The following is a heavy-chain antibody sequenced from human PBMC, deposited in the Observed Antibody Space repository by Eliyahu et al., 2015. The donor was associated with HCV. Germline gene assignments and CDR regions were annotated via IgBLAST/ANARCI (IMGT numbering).Heavy chain of an antibody. CDR1: GGSIXTYY. J-gene: IGHJ5*02. Sequence: QVQLQESGPGLVKPSETLSLTCXVSGGSIXTYYWSWIRQPPGKGLEWIGYIHYSGGTNHNPSLKSRVTISVDTSKNQFSLNLTSVTAADTAVYYCASGGGGIAVAGTGGWFDPWGQGTLVTVSS. V-gene: IGHV4-59*01. CDR2: IHYSGGT. D-gene: IGHD6-19*01. CDR3: ASGGGGIAVAGTGGWFDP.